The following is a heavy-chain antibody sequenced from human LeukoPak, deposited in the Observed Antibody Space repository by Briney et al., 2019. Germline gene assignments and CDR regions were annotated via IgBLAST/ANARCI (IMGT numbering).Heavy chain of an antibody. CDR1: GYTFTSYD. V-gene: IGHV1-8*03. Sequence: ASVKVSCKASGYTFTSYDINWVRQATGHGLEWMGWMNPNSGNTNYAQKFQGRVTITRNTSISTAYMELSSLRSEDTAVYYCARGLAVVVPAAIHWFDPWGQGTLVTVSS. CDR2: MNPNSGNT. J-gene: IGHJ5*02. D-gene: IGHD2-2*01. CDR3: ARGLAVVVPAAIHWFDP.